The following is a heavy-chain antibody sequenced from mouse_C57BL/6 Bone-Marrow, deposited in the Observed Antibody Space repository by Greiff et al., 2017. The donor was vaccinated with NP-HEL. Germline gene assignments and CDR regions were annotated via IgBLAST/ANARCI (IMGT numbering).Heavy chain of an antibody. CDR3: AREGRCYYYGSSYLYYFDY. CDR2: INYDGSST. V-gene: IGHV5-16*01. CDR1: GFTFSDYY. Sequence: EVKLVESEGGLVQPGSSMKLSCTASGFTFSDYYMAWVRQVPEKGLEWVANINYDGSSTYYLDSLKSRFIISRDNAKNIIYLQMSSRKSEDTAKYYCAREGRCYYYGSSYLYYFDYWGQGTTLTVSS. D-gene: IGHD1-1*01. J-gene: IGHJ2*01.